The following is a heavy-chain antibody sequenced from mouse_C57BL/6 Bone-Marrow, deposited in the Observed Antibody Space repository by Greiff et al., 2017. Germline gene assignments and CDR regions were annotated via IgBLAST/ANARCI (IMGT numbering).Heavy chain of an antibody. V-gene: IGHV5-4*03. CDR2: ISDGGSYT. Sequence: EVKVVESGGGLVKPGGSLKLSCAASGFTFSSYAMSWVRQTPEKRLEWVATISDGGSYTYYPDNVKGRFTISRDNAKNNLYLQMSHLKSEDTAMYYRARSIYFPYFDYWGQSTTLTGSS. J-gene: IGHJ2*01. CDR3: ARSIYFPYFDY. CDR1: GFTFSSYA. D-gene: IGHD2-1*01.